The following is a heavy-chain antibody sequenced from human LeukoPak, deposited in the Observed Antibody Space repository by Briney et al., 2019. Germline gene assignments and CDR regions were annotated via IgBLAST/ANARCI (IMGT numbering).Heavy chain of an antibody. CDR2: ISASGGTI. CDR1: GFTFTNYE. CDR3: ARVVGYYGSGTYYFDY. D-gene: IGHD3-10*01. Sequence: GGSLRLSCAASGFTFTNYEMNWVRQAPGKGLEWISFISASGGTIYADSVKGRFTVSRDNAKNSLYLQMNILTAEDTAVYYCARVVGYYGSGTYYFDYWGQGPLVTVSS. V-gene: IGHV3-48*03. J-gene: IGHJ4*02.